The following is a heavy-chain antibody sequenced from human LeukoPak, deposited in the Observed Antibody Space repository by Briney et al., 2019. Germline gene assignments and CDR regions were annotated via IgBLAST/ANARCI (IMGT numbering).Heavy chain of an antibody. D-gene: IGHD3-10*01. CDR3: TATYYYGSGSYFTPDY. V-gene: IGHV3-73*01. CDR1: GFTFSGSA. Sequence: PGGSLKLSCAASGFTFSGSAMYWVRQASGKGLEWVGRIRSKANSYATAYAASVKGRFTISRDDSKNTAYLQMNSLKTEDTAVYYCTATYYYGSGSYFTPDYWGQGTLVTVSS. J-gene: IGHJ4*02. CDR2: IRSKANSYAT.